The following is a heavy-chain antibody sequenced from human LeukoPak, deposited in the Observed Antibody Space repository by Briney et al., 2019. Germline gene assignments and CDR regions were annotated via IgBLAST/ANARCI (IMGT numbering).Heavy chain of an antibody. V-gene: IGHV3-21*01. J-gene: IGHJ6*02. CDR2: ISSSSSYI. Sequence: SGGSLRLSCAASGFTFSSYSMNWVRQAPGKGLEWVSSISSSSSYIYYADSVKGRFTISRDNAKNSLYLQMNSLRAEDTAVYYCARDGSTMVRGVIYYYGMDVWGQGTTVTVSS. CDR3: ARDGSTMVRGVIYYYGMDV. D-gene: IGHD3-10*01. CDR1: GFTFSSYS.